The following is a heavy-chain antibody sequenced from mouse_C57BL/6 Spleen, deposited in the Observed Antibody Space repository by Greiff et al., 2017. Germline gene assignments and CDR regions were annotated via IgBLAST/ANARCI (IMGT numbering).Heavy chain of an antibody. CDR2: INYDGSST. J-gene: IGHJ2*01. V-gene: IGHV5-16*01. CDR1: GFTFTDYY. CDR3: ARGAMVTAYYFDY. D-gene: IGHD2-2*01. Sequence: EVQLVESEGGLVQPGSSMKLSCTASGFTFTDYYMAWVRQVPEKGLEWVANINYDGSSTYYLHSLKSRFIISRDKAKNILYLQMSSLKSEDTATYYCARGAMVTAYYFDYWGQGITLTVSS.